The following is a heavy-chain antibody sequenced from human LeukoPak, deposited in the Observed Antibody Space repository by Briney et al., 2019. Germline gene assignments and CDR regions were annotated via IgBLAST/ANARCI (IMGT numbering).Heavy chain of an antibody. V-gene: IGHV4-59*01. J-gene: IGHJ4*02. Sequence: PSETLSLTCTVSGGSISSYYWSWIRQPPGKGLEWIGYIYYSGSTNYNPSLKSRVTISVDTSKNQFSLKLSSVTAADTAVYYCARSSGIAAAGPVWGYWGQGTLVTVSS. CDR2: IYYSGST. D-gene: IGHD6-13*01. CDR1: GGSISSYY. CDR3: ARSSGIAAAGPVWGY.